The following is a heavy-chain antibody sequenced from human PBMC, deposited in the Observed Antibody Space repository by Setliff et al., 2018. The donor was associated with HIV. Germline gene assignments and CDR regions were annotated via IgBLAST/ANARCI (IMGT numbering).Heavy chain of an antibody. J-gene: IGHJ4*02. V-gene: IGHV4-4*07. D-gene: IGHD5-12*01. CDR3: VGGLRSRSQGHFDY. Sequence: SETLSLTCSVSGGSISPYYWSWIRQPAGKGLEWIGRIFASGSTNYNPSLKSRVTMSVDTSKNQFSLRLSSVTAADTAVYYCVGGLRSRSQGHFDYWGQGTLVTVSS. CDR2: IFASGST. CDR1: GGSISPYY.